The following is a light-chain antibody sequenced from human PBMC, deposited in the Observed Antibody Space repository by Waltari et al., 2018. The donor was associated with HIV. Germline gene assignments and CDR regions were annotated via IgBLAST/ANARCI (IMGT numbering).Light chain of an antibody. V-gene: IGLV2-14*01. J-gene: IGLJ1*01. Sequence: QSALTQPASVSASLGQSITISCTGTSSDVGPYNSVSWYQQRPGKVPKLLIYEVNSRPSGIDNRFSGSKSGNTASLTISGLQVEDEADYYCSSFTGSNTYVFGSGTKVTVL. CDR3: SSFTGSNTYV. CDR1: SSDVGPYNS. CDR2: EVN.